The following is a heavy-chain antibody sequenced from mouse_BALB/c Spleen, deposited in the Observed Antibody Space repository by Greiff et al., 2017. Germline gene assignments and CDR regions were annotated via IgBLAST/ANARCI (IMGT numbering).Heavy chain of an antibody. Sequence: VQLQQSAAELARPGASVKMSCKASGYTFTSYTMHWVKQRPGQGLEWIGYINPSSGYTEYNQKFKDKTTLTADKSSSTAYMQLSSLTSEDSAVYYCANKRGAMDYWGQGTSVTVSS. V-gene: IGHV1-4*02. J-gene: IGHJ4*01. CDR2: INPSSGYT. CDR1: GYTFTSYT. CDR3: ANKRGAMDY.